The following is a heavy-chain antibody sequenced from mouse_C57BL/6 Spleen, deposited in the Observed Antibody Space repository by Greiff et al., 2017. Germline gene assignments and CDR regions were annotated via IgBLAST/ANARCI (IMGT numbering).Heavy chain of an antibody. D-gene: IGHD2-3*01. CDR3: ASCDGYGWYFDV. Sequence: VQLQQPGAELVMPGASVKLSCKASGYTFTSYWMHWVKQRPGQGLEWIGEIDPSDSYTNYNQKFKGKSTLTVDKSSSTAYMQLSSLTSEDSAVYYFASCDGYGWYFDVWGTGTTVTVAS. CDR1: GYTFTSYW. J-gene: IGHJ1*03. CDR2: IDPSDSYT. V-gene: IGHV1-69*01.